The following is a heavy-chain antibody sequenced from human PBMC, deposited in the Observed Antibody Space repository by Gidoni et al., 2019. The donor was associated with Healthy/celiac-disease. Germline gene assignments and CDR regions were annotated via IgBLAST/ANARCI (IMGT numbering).Heavy chain of an antibody. Sequence: QVQLQQWCAGLLKPSEPLSLTCAVYGGSFSGYSWRWIRQPPGKGLEWIGEINHSGSTNYNPSLKSRVTISVDTSKNQFSLKLSSVTAADTAVYYCARAGETAPPNYYDSSGTDAFDIWGQGTMVTVSS. V-gene: IGHV4-34*01. CDR2: INHSGST. J-gene: IGHJ3*02. CDR3: ARAGETAPPNYYDSSGTDAFDI. CDR1: GGSFSGYS. D-gene: IGHD3-22*01.